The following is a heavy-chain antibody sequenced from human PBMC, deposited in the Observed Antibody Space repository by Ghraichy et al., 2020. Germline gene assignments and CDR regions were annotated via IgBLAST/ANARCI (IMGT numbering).Heavy chain of an antibody. D-gene: IGHD6-19*01. Sequence: GGSLRLSCAASGFTFSNYAMSWVRQAPGKGLEWVSAISPSGDSTYYADSVKGRFTISRDNSKNTVYLQMNSLRAEDTAVYYCAKEMKLAVVGTVGFDIWGQGTMVTVSS. CDR1: GFTFSNYA. V-gene: IGHV3-23*01. J-gene: IGHJ3*02. CDR3: AKEMKLAVVGTVGFDI. CDR2: ISPSGDST.